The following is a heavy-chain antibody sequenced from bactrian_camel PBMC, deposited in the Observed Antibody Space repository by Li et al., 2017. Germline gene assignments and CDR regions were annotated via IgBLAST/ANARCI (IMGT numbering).Heavy chain of an antibody. Sequence: VQLVESGGGSVETGGSLTLSCKYSGGVYGNRCMGWFRQAPGKEREEVATIKRDGTTSYADSVKGRFTISKDNAKNTLYLQMNSLKPEDTATYYCAARVGIWATCAATGDWGQGTQVTVS. V-gene: IGHV3S53*01. J-gene: IGHJ4*01. CDR2: IKRDGTT. CDR1: GGVYGNRC. D-gene: IGHD7*01. CDR3: AARVGIWATCAATGD.